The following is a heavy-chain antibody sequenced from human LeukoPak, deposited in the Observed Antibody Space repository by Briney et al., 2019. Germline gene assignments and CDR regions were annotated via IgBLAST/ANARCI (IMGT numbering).Heavy chain of an antibody. J-gene: IGHJ4*01. CDR1: GFTFSSYA. CDR3: AKDRGIVVVLGYFDY. CDR2: ISGSGGST. Sequence: GGSLRLSCAASGFTFSSYAMSWVRQAPGKGLEWVSAISGSGGSTYYADSVKGRFTVSRDNSKNTLYLQMNSLRAEDTAVYYCAKDRGIVVVLGYFDYWGHGTLVTVSS. D-gene: IGHD2-21*01. V-gene: IGHV3-23*01.